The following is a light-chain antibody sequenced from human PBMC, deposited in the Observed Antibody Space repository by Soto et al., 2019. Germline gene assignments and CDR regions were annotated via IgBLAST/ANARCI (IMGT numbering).Light chain of an antibody. J-gene: IGLJ2*01. CDR2: LNSDGSH. Sequence: QLVLTQSPYASASLGASVKLTCTLNSGHSSYAIAWHQQQPEKGPRYLMKLNSDGSHSKGDGIPDRFSGSSSGAERYLTTSSFQSEDEDDYYCQTWGTGIEVVFGGGTQLTVL. V-gene: IGLV4-69*01. CDR1: SGHSSYA. CDR3: QTWGTGIEVV.